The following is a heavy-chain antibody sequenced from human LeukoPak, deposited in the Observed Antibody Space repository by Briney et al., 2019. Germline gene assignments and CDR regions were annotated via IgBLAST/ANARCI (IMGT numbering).Heavy chain of an antibody. J-gene: IGHJ4*02. V-gene: IGHV3-48*01. Sequence: GGSLRLSCAASGFTFASYSLNLFGQAPGKGLEWVSYISPTTIYYADSVRGRFTISRDDAKNSLYLQMNSLRAEDTAIYYCARDTAYPFDYWGQGTLVTVSS. CDR2: ISPTTI. CDR3: ARDTAYPFDY. CDR1: GFTFASYS. D-gene: IGHD2-21*01.